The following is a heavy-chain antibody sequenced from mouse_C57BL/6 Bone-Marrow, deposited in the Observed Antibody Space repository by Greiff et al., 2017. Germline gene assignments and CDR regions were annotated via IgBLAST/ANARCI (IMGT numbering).Heavy chain of an antibody. J-gene: IGHJ2*01. CDR1: GYTFTSYW. V-gene: IGHV1-52*01. Sequence: QVQLQQPGAELVRPGSSVKLSCKASGYTFTSYWMPWVKQRPIQGLEWIGNIDPSDSETHYNQKFKDKATLTVDKSSSTAYMQLSSLTSEDSAVYYCARSAHAGHYGNFDYWGQGTTLTVSS. CDR2: IDPSDSET. CDR3: ARSAHAGHYGNFDY. D-gene: IGHD2-1*01.